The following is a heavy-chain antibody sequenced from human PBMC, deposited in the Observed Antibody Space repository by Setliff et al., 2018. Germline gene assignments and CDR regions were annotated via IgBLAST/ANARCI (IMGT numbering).Heavy chain of an antibody. V-gene: IGHV3-23*01. J-gene: IGHJ3*02. D-gene: IGHD6-19*01. CDR1: DFTFSNYW. CDR3: IRDTSGRDAFDI. CDR2: ISGYGSRT. Sequence: GGSLRLSCAASDFTFSNYWMDWVRQSPEKGLEWVSGISGYGSRTYYADSVKGRSTISRDNSQNTMYLQMNSLRAEDTAVYYCIRDTSGRDAFDIWGQGTMVTVSS.